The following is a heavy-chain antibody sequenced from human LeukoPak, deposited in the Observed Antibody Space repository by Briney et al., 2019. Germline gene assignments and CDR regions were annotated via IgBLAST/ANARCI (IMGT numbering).Heavy chain of an antibody. CDR3: ARDRSIAAAGSLDY. CDR1: GFTFSSYS. V-gene: IGHV3-21*01. J-gene: IGHJ4*02. Sequence: GGSLRLSCAASGFTFSSYSMNWVRQAPGKGLEWVSSISSSSSYIYYADSVEGRFTISRDNAKNSLYLQMNSLRAEDTAVYYCARDRSIAAAGSLDYWGQGTLVTVSS. CDR2: ISSSSSYI. D-gene: IGHD6-13*01.